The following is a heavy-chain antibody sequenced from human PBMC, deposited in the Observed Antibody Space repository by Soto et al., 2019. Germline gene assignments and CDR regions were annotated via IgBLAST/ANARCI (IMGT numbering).Heavy chain of an antibody. D-gene: IGHD2-2*02. V-gene: IGHV4-30-4*01. CDR1: GGSISSGDYY. CDR2: IYYRRTT. CDR3: ARARQEYLGHFDY. Sequence: SETLSLTCTLSGGSISSGDYYWSWIRQPRGKGLEGIGYIYYRRTTDYNPSLKSRVTISVDTSKNQFSLKLSSVTAADTAVYYCARARQEYLGHFDYWGQGTLVTVSS. J-gene: IGHJ4*02.